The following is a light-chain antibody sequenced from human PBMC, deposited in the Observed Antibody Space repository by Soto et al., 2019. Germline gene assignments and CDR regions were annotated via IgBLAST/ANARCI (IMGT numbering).Light chain of an antibody. CDR1: QDIGTY. V-gene: IGKV1-8*01. J-gene: IGKJ4*01. Sequence: AIRMTQSPSSFSASTGDRVSITCRATQDIGTYLAWYQQIPGKAPKLLIYDASTLQTGVPSRFSGSGSGTDFTLTISYLQSEDFGTYYCQQSYSTPRTFGGGTKVEIK. CDR3: QQSYSTPRT. CDR2: DAS.